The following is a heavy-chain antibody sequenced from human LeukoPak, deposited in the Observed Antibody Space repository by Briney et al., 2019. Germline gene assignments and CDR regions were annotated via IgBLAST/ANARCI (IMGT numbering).Heavy chain of an antibody. J-gene: IGHJ4*02. Sequence: PGGSLRLSCAPSGFTFSSYSMNWVRQAPGKGLEWVSSISSSSSYIYYADSVKGRFTISRDNAKNSLYLQMNSLRAEDTAVYYCAREGIWFGEYDYWGQGTLVTVSS. CDR2: ISSSSSYI. CDR3: AREGIWFGEYDY. V-gene: IGHV3-21*01. CDR1: GFTFSSYS. D-gene: IGHD3-10*01.